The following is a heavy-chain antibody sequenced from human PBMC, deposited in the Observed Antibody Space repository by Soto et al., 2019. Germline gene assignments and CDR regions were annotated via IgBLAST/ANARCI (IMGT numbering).Heavy chain of an antibody. Sequence: QVQLQESGPELVKPSQTLSLTCTVSGASINSGGYYWSWIRQRPGKGLEWIGYIYFTGTTTYNPPLESRVTISLDTSKRQFSLNLTSVTAADTAVYYCASDLPQYGFEPFEIWGQGTMVSVSS. CDR2: IYFTGTT. CDR1: GASINSGGYY. V-gene: IGHV4-31*03. J-gene: IGHJ3*02. CDR3: ASDLPQYGFEPFEI. D-gene: IGHD3-10*01.